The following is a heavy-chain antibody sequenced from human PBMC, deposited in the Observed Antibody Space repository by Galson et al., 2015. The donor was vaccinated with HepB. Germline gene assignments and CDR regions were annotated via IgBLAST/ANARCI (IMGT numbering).Heavy chain of an antibody. Sequence: QSGAEVKKPGESLTISCKGSGYSFTTYWIGWVRQMPGKGLEWVGIIYPSDSDTRYSPSFQGQVTISADKSTRTAFLQWTSLKASDTAVYYCARRSSSRGTSSSFDHWGQGTLVTVSS. CDR2: IYPSDSDT. D-gene: IGHD6-6*01. CDR1: GYSFTTYW. V-gene: IGHV5-51*03. J-gene: IGHJ4*02. CDR3: ARRSSSRGTSSSFDH.